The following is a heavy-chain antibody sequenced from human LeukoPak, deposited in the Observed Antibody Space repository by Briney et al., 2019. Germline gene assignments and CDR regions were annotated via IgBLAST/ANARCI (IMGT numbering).Heavy chain of an antibody. CDR3: TRLGYGVSPSAGV. CDR1: GVTFSGSA. CDR2: ISRKANIYAT. Sequence: PGGSLKLSCAASGVTFSGSAMRCGRQTSGKGLEWGGRISRKANIYATAYVASVKGRFTISRDDSKTTAYMQMNSLKTEDTAVYYCTRLGYGVSPSAGVWGQGTTVTVSS. J-gene: IGHJ6*02. V-gene: IGHV3-73*01. D-gene: IGHD5-12*01.